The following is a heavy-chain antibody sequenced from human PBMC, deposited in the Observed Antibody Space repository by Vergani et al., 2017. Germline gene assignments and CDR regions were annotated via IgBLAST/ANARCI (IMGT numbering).Heavy chain of an antibody. CDR3: TRSECSGTTCYGHYFDL. Sequence: EVQLVETGGGLIQPGGSLRLSCAASGFTFNIYAMSWVRQAPGKGLEWVSTITYNGGRTYYADSVTGRFTISRDNSKNTLFLQLKTLRAEDTGVYYCTRSECSGTTCYGHYFDLWGHGILVTVSS. CDR2: ITYNGGRT. J-gene: IGHJ4*01. V-gene: IGHV3-23*04. CDR1: GFTFNIYA. D-gene: IGHD2-15*01.